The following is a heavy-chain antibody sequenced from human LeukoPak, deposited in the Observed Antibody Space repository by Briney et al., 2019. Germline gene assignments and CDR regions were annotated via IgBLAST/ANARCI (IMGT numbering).Heavy chain of an antibody. CDR3: ARGPYSYDSSGAFDI. J-gene: IGHJ3*02. Sequence: SETLSLTCTVSGDSISSGDYYWSWLRHPAGKGLEWFRRISSSGSTNYNPSLKSRVTISVDTSKNQFPLKLSSVTAADTAVYFCARGPYSYDSSGAFDIWGQGTMVTVSS. CDR2: ISSSGST. D-gene: IGHD3-22*01. V-gene: IGHV4-61*02. CDR1: GDSISSGDYY.